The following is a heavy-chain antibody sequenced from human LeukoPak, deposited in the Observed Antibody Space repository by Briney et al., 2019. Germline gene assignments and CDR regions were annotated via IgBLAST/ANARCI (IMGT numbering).Heavy chain of an antibody. D-gene: IGHD6-19*01. CDR1: GFTFSSYS. CDR3: AREQYSSGWYRFDY. Sequence: GGSLRLSCAASGFTFSSYSMNWVRQAPGKGLEWVSSISSSSSYIYYADSVKGRFTISRDNAKNSLNLQMNSLRAEDTAVYYCAREQYSSGWYRFDYWGQGTLVTVSS. J-gene: IGHJ4*02. V-gene: IGHV3-21*01. CDR2: ISSSSSYI.